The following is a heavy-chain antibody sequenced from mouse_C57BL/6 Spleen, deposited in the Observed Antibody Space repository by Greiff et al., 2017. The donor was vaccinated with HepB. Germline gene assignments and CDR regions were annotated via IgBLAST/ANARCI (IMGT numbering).Heavy chain of an antibody. V-gene: IGHV5-16*01. CDR3: ARDHLSGAMDY. CDR2: INYDGSST. CDR1: GFTFSDYY. J-gene: IGHJ4*01. D-gene: IGHD3-1*01. Sequence: DVKLVESEGGLVQPGSSMKLSCTASGFTFSDYYMAWVRQVPEKGLEWVANINYDGSSTYYLDSLKSRFIISRDNAKNTLYLQMSSLKSEDTATYDCARDHLSGAMDYWGQGTSVTVSS.